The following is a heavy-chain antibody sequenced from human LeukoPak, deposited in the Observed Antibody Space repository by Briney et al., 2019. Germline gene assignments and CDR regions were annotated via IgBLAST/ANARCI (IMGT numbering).Heavy chain of an antibody. D-gene: IGHD3-22*01. J-gene: IGHJ4*02. CDR2: ISDSGGST. CDR3: AKRGVVIRVILVGFHKEAYYFDS. CDR1: GITLSNYG. V-gene: IGHV3-23*01. Sequence: GRSLRLSCAVSGITLSNYGMSWVRQAPGKGLEWIAGISDSGGSTNYADSVKGRFTISRDNPKNTLYLQMNSLRAEDTAVYFCAKRGVVIRVILVGFHKEAYYFDSWGQGALVTVSS.